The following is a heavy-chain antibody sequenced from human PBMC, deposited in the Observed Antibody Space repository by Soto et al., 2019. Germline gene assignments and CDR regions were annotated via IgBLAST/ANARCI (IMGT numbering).Heavy chain of an antibody. CDR2: INAGNGNT. CDR1: GYTFTSYA. D-gene: IGHD5-12*01. V-gene: IGHV1-3*01. Sequence: QVQLVQSGAEVKKPGASVKVSCKASGYTFTSYAMHWVCQAPGQRLEWMGWINAGNGNTKYSQKFQGRVTITRDTSASTAYMELSSLRSEDTAVYYCARVHSDGYRTYYGMDVWGQGTTVTVSS. J-gene: IGHJ6*02. CDR3: ARVHSDGYRTYYGMDV.